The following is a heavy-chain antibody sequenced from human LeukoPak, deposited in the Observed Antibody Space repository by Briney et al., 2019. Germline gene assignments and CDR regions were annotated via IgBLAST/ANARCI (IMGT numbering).Heavy chain of an antibody. CDR2: TYYSGST. CDR3: ARDEGALGYCSSTSCPRGGFDP. CDR1: GGSISSGDYY. D-gene: IGHD2-2*01. V-gene: IGHV4-30-4*01. Sequence: SQTLSLTCTVSGGSISSGDYYWSWIRQPPGKGLEWIGYTYYSGSTYYNPSLKSRVTISVDTSKNQFSLKLSSVTAADTAVYYCARDEGALGYCSSTSCPRGGFDPWGQGTLVTVSS. J-gene: IGHJ5*02.